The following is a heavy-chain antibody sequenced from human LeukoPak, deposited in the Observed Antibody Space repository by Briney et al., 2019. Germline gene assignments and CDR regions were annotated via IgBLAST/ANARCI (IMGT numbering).Heavy chain of an antibody. V-gene: IGHV1-2*06. CDR2: INPNSGGT. J-gene: IGHJ4*02. D-gene: IGHD3-22*01. CDR1: GYTFTGYY. CDR3: ARAPRYDSSGYLLDY. Sequence: ASVKVSCKASGYTFTGYYMHRVRQAPGQGLEWMGRINPNSGGTNYAQKFRGRVTMTRDTSISTAYMELSRLRSDDTAVYYCARAPRYDSSGYLLDYWGQGTLVTVSS.